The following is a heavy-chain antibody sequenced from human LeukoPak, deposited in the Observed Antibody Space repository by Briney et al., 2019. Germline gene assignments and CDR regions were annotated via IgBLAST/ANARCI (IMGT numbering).Heavy chain of an antibody. CDR1: GGSINSGDYY. CDR2: IFYSGST. Sequence: SQTLSLTCTVSGGSINSGDYYWSWIRQPPGKGLEWIGYIFYSGSTYSNPSLKSRVTISVDTSKNQLSLKLSSVTAADTTVYYCAGSGSYSWFDPWGQGTLVTVSS. V-gene: IGHV4-30-4*01. D-gene: IGHD3-10*01. CDR3: AGSGSYSWFDP. J-gene: IGHJ5*02.